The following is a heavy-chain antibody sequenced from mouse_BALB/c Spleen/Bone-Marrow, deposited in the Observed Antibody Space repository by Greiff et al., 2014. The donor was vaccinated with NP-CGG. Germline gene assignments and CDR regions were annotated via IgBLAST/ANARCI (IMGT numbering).Heavy chain of an antibody. Sequence: LQQSGSELVRPGASVKLSCKASGYIFANYWMHWVKQRHGQGLGWIGNISPRIGSTNYDEKLKSKATLTVDTSSATAYMYLNSLTSEVSAVYYCTRIFDYWGQGTILTVSS. J-gene: IGHJ2*01. V-gene: IGHV1S22*01. CDR3: TRIFDY. CDR2: ISPRIGST. CDR1: GYIFANYW.